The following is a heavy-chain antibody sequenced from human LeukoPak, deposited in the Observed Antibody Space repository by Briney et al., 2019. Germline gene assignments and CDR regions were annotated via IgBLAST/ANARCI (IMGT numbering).Heavy chain of an antibody. V-gene: IGHV1-46*01. D-gene: IGHD6-6*01. Sequence: APVKVSCKTSGYTFTSYYMHWVRQAPGQGLEWMGIINPSGGSTSYAQKFQGRVTMTRDTSTSTVYMELSSLRSEDTAVYYCARGRIAARPLLVFDYWGQGTLVTVSS. CDR3: ARGRIAARPLLVFDY. J-gene: IGHJ4*02. CDR2: INPSGGST. CDR1: GYTFTSYY.